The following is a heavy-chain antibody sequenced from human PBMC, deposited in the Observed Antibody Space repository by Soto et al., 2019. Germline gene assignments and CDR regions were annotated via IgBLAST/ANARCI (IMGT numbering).Heavy chain of an antibody. V-gene: IGHV1-3*01. CDR2: MNAGTGNI. D-gene: IGHD6-19*01. Sequence: ASVKVSCKASGYTFVDYAMHWVRQAPGQRLEWMGWMNAGTGNIKYSEKFEDRISITRDTSANTTYMELRSLRSEDTAVYYCTREGALAENWLDTWGQGTMVTVSS. J-gene: IGHJ5*02. CDR3: TREGALAENWLDT. CDR1: GYTFVDYA.